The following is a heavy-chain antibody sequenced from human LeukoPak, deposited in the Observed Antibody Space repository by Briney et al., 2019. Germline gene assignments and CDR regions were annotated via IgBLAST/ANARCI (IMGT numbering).Heavy chain of an antibody. CDR2: ISAYNGNT. D-gene: IGHD3-16*02. CDR3: ARANMITFGGVIVLDAFDI. J-gene: IGHJ3*02. V-gene: IGHV1-18*01. CDR1: GYTFTSYC. Sequence: ASVTVSYKASGYTFTSYCISWVRQPPGQGLEWMGWISAYNGNTNYSQKHQGRVTMTTDTSTSTGYMELRSLRSDDTAVYCCARANMITFGGVIVLDAFDIWGQGTMVTVSS.